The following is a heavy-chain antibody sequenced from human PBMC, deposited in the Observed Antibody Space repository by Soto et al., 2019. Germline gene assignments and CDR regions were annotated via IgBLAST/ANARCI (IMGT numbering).Heavy chain of an antibody. CDR3: ARSSSNYDILTGPPDY. CDR2: IYYSGST. D-gene: IGHD3-9*01. CDR1: GGSISSYY. Sequence: SETLSLTCTVSGGSISSYYWSWIRQPPGKGLEWIGYIYYSGSTNYNPSLKSRVTISVDTSKNQFSLKLRSVTAADPAVYYCARSSSNYDILTGPPDYWGQGTLVTVSS. J-gene: IGHJ4*02. V-gene: IGHV4-59*01.